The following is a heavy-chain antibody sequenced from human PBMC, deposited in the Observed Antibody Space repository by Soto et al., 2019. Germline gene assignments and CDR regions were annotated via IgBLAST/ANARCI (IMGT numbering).Heavy chain of an antibody. J-gene: IGHJ6*02. CDR2: IYYSGST. D-gene: IGHD3-10*01. V-gene: IGHV4-30-4*01. Sequence: PSETLSLTCTVSGGSISSGDYYWSWVRQPPGKGLEWIGYIYYSGSTYYNPSLKSRVTISVDTSKNQFSLKLSSVTAADTAVYYCARGGWFGELGELNYYYYYGMDVWGQGTTVTVSS. CDR1: GGSISSGDYY. CDR3: ARGGWFGELGELNYYYYYGMDV.